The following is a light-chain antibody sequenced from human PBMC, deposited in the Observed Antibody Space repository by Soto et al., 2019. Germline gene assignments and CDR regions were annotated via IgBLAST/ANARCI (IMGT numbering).Light chain of an antibody. CDR2: AES. CDR1: HGISSY. CDR3: QQLNSYPLT. Sequence: XIQLTQSPSFLSASVGDRVTVSCRSSHGISSYLEWYQQKPGKATKLLISAESTLQSGVPSRLSCSGSGKEFTITISSLQPEDFATYYCQQLNSYPLTFGGGTKVAIK. J-gene: IGKJ4*01. V-gene: IGKV1-9*01.